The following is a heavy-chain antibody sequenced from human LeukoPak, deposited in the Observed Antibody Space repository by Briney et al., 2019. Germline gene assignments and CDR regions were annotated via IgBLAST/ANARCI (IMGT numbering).Heavy chain of an antibody. Sequence: PSETLSLTCTASGGSISSYYWSWIRQPPGKGLEWIGYIYYSGSTNYNPSLKSRVTISVDTSKNQFSLKLSSVTAADTAVYYCARVRPLSGYHFDYWGQGTLVTVSS. D-gene: IGHD3-22*01. CDR2: IYYSGST. CDR1: GGSISSYY. CDR3: ARVRPLSGYHFDY. J-gene: IGHJ4*02. V-gene: IGHV4-59*01.